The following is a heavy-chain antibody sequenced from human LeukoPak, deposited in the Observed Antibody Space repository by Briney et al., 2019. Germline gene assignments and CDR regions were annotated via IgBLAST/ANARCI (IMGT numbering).Heavy chain of an antibody. J-gene: IGHJ2*01. V-gene: IGHV3-15*01. Sequence: TGGSLRLSCAASGFTFTDAWMSWVRQAPGKGLEWVGRIKSIPDGGTTDFSPPVKGRFTISRDDSKNTLYLQMNSLKTEDTAVYYCTTVGVRYWYFDLRGRGTLVTVSS. CDR1: GFTFTDAW. CDR2: IKSIPDGGTT. CDR3: TTVGVRYWYFDL. D-gene: IGHD2-8*01.